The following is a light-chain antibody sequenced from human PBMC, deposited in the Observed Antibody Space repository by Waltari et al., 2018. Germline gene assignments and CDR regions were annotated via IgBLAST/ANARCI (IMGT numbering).Light chain of an antibody. J-gene: IGLJ1*01. CDR3: CSFAGYGIYG. Sequence: QSALTQPASVSGSPGQSITISCTAVNSNVDILHLVSWYQHHPGRNPRLLIYEISQRPSGISNRFSGSKSGNTASLTISGLQPEDEADYFCCSFAGYGIYGFGSGTQVSVL. V-gene: IGLV2-23*02. CDR2: EIS. CDR1: NSNVDILHL.